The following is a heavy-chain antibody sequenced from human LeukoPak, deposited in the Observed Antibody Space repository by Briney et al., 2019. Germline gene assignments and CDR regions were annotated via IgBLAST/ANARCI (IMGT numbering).Heavy chain of an antibody. CDR3: ARDLDYGGRGLDY. Sequence: GGSLRLSCAASGFTFSTSSMNRVRQAPGKGLEWLSYISSSGSIISYADSVKGRFTISRDSAKTSLYLQMNSLRAEDTAIYYCARDLDYGGRGLDYWGQGTLVTVSS. J-gene: IGHJ4*02. CDR1: GFTFSTSS. CDR2: ISSSGSII. V-gene: IGHV3-48*04. D-gene: IGHD4-23*01.